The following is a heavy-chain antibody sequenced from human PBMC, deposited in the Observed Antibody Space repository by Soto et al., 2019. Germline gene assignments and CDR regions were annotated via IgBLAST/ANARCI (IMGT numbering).Heavy chain of an antibody. J-gene: IGHJ6*02. CDR2: INPNSGGT. D-gene: IGHD2-2*01. CDR1: GYTFTDHY. Sequence: ASVKVSCKTSGYTFTDHYIHWVRQAPGQGLEWMGWINPNSGGTNYAQNFQDWVTMTRDTSISTAYMELSRLRSDDTAVYYCARDPGYCIITICYLPSYATHFWCPGLTVTLFS. V-gene: IGHV1-2*04. CDR3: ARDPGYCIITICYLPSYATHF.